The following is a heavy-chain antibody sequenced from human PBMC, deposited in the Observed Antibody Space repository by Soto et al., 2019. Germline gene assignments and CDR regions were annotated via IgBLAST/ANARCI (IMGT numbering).Heavy chain of an antibody. D-gene: IGHD6-13*01. V-gene: IGHV1-69*12. CDR3: AGVSSGWYKDYFDY. J-gene: IGHJ4*02. CDR2: IIPIFGTT. CDR1: GGTFSNYA. Sequence: QVQLVQSGAEVKKPGSSVKVSCKASGGTFSNYAISWVRQAPGQGLEWMGGIIPIFGTTNYAQRFQGRVTITADESTSTAYMELSSLRSEDTAVYYCAGVSSGWYKDYFDYWGQGTLVTVSS.